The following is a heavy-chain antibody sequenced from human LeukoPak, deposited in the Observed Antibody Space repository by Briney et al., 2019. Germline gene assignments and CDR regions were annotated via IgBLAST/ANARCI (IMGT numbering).Heavy chain of an antibody. CDR1: GGTFSDYA. Sequence: GASVKVSCKASGGTFSDYALNWVRQAPGQGLEWMGVFIPVLGTANSTQNFQDRVSITADISTHTVYMELSSLKSEDTAVYFCAGIPVFGVVLHQEPVWGKGTTVTVPS. D-gene: IGHD2-8*01. CDR2: FIPVLGTA. CDR3: AGIPVFGVVLHQEPV. J-gene: IGHJ6*04. V-gene: IGHV1-69*10.